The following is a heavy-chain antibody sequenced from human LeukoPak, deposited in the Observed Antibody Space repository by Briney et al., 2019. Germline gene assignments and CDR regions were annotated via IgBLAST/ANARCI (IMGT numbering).Heavy chain of an antibody. D-gene: IGHD4-17*01. Sequence: GGSLRLSCAASGFTFSSYSMNWVRQAPGKGLGWVSSISSSSSYIYYADSVEGRFTISRDNAKNSLYLQMNSLRAEDTAVYYCAKDSWYGDPPQANDHWGQGTLVTVSS. CDR2: ISSSSSYI. CDR1: GFTFSSYS. V-gene: IGHV3-21*01. J-gene: IGHJ4*02. CDR3: AKDSWYGDPPQANDH.